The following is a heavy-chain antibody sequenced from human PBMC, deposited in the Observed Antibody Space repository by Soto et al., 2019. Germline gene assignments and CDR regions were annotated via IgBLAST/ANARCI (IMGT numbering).Heavy chain of an antibody. J-gene: IGHJ5*02. CDR3: AALARGGYCSSTSCSP. CDR1: GFTFTSSA. V-gene: IGHV1-58*01. Sequence: ASVKVSCKASGFTFTSSAVQWVRQARGQRLEWIGWIVVGSGNTNYAQKFQERVTITRDMSTSTAYMELSSLRSEDTAVYYCAALARGGYCSSTSCSPWGQGTLVTVSS. CDR2: IVVGSGNT. D-gene: IGHD2-2*03.